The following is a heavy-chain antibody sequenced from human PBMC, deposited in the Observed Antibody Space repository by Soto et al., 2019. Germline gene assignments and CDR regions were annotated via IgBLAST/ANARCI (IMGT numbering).Heavy chain of an antibody. CDR2: IYHSGST. CDR1: GYSISSGYY. D-gene: IGHD4-17*01. CDR3: ARGAATVTPGWFDP. Sequence: SETLSLTCAVSGYSISSGYYWGWIRQTPGKGLEWIASIYHSGSTCYNPSPKSRVTISVDTSKNQFSLKLTSVTAADTAVYYCARGAATVTPGWFDPWGQGFMVTVSS. V-gene: IGHV4-38-2*01. J-gene: IGHJ5*02.